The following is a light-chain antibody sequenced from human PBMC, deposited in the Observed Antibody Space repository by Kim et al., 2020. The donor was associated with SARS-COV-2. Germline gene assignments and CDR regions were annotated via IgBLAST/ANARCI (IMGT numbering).Light chain of an antibody. CDR3: SSYATSRSYV. V-gene: IGLV2-14*03. J-gene: IGLJ1*01. Sequence: GQSITISGTGTSSDIGTYNHVTWYQQYPGKAPKLMIYDVNKRPSGVSNRFSGSKSGNTASLTISGLQTEDEADYYCSSYATSRSYVFGTGTKVTVL. CDR1: SSDIGTYNH. CDR2: DVN.